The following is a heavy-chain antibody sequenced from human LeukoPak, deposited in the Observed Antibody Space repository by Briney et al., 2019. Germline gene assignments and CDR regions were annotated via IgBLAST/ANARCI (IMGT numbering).Heavy chain of an antibody. CDR2: IYPGDSDT. D-gene: IGHD3-22*01. J-gene: IGHJ4*02. CDR3: ARHTYYYDSSGYYYGSWGDY. Sequence: GESLKISCKGSGYSFTSYWIGWVRQMPGKGLEWMGIIYPGDSDTRYSPSFQGQVTISADKSISTAYLQWSSLKASDTAMYYCARHTYYYDSSGYYYGSWGDYWGQGTLATVSS. CDR1: GYSFTSYW. V-gene: IGHV5-51*01.